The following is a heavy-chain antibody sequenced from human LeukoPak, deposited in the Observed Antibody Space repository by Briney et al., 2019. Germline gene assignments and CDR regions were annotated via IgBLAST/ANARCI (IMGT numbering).Heavy chain of an antibody. CDR1: GFTFSSYA. CDR2: ISSTGGST. D-gene: IGHD3-10*01. V-gene: IGHV3-23*01. Sequence: GGSLRLSCAASGFTFSSYAMSWVRQAPGKGLEWVSGISSTGGSTYYADSVKGRFTISRDNSKNTLYVQMNSLRAEDTAVYYCARDDGTMVRGVLDYWGQGTLVTVSS. J-gene: IGHJ4*02. CDR3: ARDDGTMVRGVLDY.